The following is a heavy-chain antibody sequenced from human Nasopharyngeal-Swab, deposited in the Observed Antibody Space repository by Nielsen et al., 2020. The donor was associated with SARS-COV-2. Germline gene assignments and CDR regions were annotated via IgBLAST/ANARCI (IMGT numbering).Heavy chain of an antibody. Sequence: GGSLRLSCAASGFTLTDYGMHCVLQAPGKGLELVALISYDGTREFSADSVKGRFTISRDNSKNTLYLQMNSLRAADTAVYYCAKDLHWFGDEHDAFDVWGQGTMVTVA. J-gene: IGHJ3*01. D-gene: IGHD3-10*01. CDR3: AKDLHWFGDEHDAFDV. V-gene: IGHV3-30*18. CDR2: ISYDGTRE. CDR1: GFTLTDYG.